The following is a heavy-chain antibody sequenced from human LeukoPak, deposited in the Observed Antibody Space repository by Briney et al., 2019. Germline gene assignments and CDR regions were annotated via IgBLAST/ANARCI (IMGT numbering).Heavy chain of an antibody. D-gene: IGHD5-24*01. J-gene: IGHJ4*02. CDR3: ARGSLWLQLDY. Sequence: GGSLRLSCAAAGFTFSSYSMNWVRQAPGKGLEWVSYISSSSSTIYYADSVKGRFTISRDNAKNSLYLQMNSLRAEDTAVYYCARGSLWLQLDYWGQGTLVTVSS. V-gene: IGHV3-48*01. CDR2: ISSSSSTI. CDR1: GFTFSSYS.